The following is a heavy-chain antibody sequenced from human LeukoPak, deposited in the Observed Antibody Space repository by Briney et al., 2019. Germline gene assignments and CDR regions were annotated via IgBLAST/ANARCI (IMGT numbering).Heavy chain of an antibody. V-gene: IGHV3-23*01. CDR3: AKDYHYDSSGYYYGYFDY. CDR2: ISGSGGST. J-gene: IGHJ4*02. CDR1: GFTFSSYA. Sequence: GSLRLSCVASGFTFSSYAMSWVRQAPGKGLEWVSAISGSGGSTYYADSVKGRFTISRDNSKNTLYLQMNSLRAEDTAVYYCAKDYHYDSSGYYYGYFDYWGQGTLVTVSS. D-gene: IGHD3-22*01.